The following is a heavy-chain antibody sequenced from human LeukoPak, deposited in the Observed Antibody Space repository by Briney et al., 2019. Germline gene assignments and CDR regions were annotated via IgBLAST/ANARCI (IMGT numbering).Heavy chain of an antibody. J-gene: IGHJ4*02. D-gene: IGHD3-22*01. CDR2: ISYDGSNK. CDR3: ARAAYYYDSSGYYYFDY. V-gene: IGHV3-30*03. Sequence: GRSLRLSCAASGFTFSSYGMHWVRQAPGKGLEWVAVISYDGSNKYYADSVKGRFTISRDNSKNTLYLQMNSLRAEDTAVYYCARAAYYYDSSGYYYFDYWGQGTLVTVSS. CDR1: GFTFSSYG.